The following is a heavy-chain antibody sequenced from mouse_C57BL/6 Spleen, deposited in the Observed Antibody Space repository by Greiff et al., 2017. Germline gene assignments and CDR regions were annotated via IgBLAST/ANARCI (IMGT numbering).Heavy chain of an antibody. Sequence: VQLKESGAVLARPGASVKMSCKTSGYTFTSYWMHWVKQRPGQGLEGIGTIYPGNSDTSYNQKFKGKANLTAVTSASTAYLELSSLTNEDTAVYYCTRYEFYYCAYWGQGTTLTVAS. V-gene: IGHV1-5*01. CDR3: TRYEFYYCAY. D-gene: IGHD2-3*01. J-gene: IGHJ2*01. CDR2: IYPGNSDT. CDR1: GYTFTSYW.